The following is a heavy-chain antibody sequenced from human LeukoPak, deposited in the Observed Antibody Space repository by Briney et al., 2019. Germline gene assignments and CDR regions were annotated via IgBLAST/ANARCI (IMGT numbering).Heavy chain of an antibody. Sequence: KPSETLSLTCAVYGGSFSGYYWSWIRQPPGKGLEWIGEINHSGSTNYNPSLKSRVTISVDTSKNQFSLELSSVTAADTAVYYCAREGFDYWGQGTLVTVSS. CDR2: INHSGST. CDR3: AREGFDY. J-gene: IGHJ4*02. V-gene: IGHV4-34*01. CDR1: GGSFSGYY.